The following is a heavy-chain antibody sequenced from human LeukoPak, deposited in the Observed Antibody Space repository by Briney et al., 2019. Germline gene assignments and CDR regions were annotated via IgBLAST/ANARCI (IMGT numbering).Heavy chain of an antibody. CDR3: ARGAARAGSGMDV. V-gene: IGHV1-46*01. Sequence: ASVRVSCKASGYTFTCYYMHWVRQAPGQGLEWMGIINPSGGSTSYAQKFQGRVTMTRDTSTSTVYMELSSLRSEDTAVYYCARGAARAGSGMDVWGQGTTVTVSS. CDR1: GYTFTCYY. CDR2: INPSGGST. J-gene: IGHJ6*02. D-gene: IGHD6-6*01.